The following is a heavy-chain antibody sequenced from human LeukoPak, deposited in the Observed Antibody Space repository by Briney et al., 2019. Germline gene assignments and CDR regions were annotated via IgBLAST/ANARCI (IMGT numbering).Heavy chain of an antibody. D-gene: IGHD2-15*01. CDR3: AKSPFPFAATRYYFDY. J-gene: IGHJ4*02. Sequence: GGSPRLSCAASGFTFSSYAMSWVRQAPGKGLEWVSAISGSGGSTYYADSVKGRFTISRDNSKNTLYLQMNSLRAEDTAVYYCAKSPFPFAATRYYFDYWGQGTLVTVSS. V-gene: IGHV3-23*01. CDR1: GFTFSSYA. CDR2: ISGSGGST.